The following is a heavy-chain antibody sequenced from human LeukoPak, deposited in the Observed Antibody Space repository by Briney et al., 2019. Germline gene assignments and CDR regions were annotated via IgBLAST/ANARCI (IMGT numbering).Heavy chain of an antibody. CDR3: ARDSPHPRIAAAGPDGDY. V-gene: IGHV3-7*01. D-gene: IGHD6-13*01. CDR1: GFTFSSYW. CDR2: IKQDGSEK. J-gene: IGHJ4*02. Sequence: QPGRSLRLSCAASGFTFSSYWMSWVRQAPGKGLEWVANIKQDGSEKYYVDSVKGRFTISRDNAKNSPYLQMNSLRAEDTAVYYCARDSPHPRIAAAGPDGDYWGQGTLVTVPS.